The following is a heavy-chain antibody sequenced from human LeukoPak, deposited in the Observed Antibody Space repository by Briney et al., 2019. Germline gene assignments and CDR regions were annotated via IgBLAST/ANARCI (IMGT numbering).Heavy chain of an antibody. D-gene: IGHD3-9*01. CDR3: ARSFDWLSNNWFDP. CDR1: GGSISSSSYY. Sequence: PSETLSLTCTVSGGSISSSSYYWGWIRQPPGKGLEWIGSIYYSGSTCYNPSLKSRVTISVDTSKNQFSLKLSSVTAADTAVYYCARSFDWLSNNWFDPWGQGALVTVSS. V-gene: IGHV4-39*01. CDR2: IYYSGST. J-gene: IGHJ5*02.